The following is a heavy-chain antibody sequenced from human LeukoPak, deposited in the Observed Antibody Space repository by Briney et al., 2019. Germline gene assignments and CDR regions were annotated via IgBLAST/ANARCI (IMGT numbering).Heavy chain of an antibody. V-gene: IGHV3-23*01. J-gene: IGHJ5*02. CDR3: AKEDSSGCPSGP. D-gene: IGHD3-22*01. Sequence: XXVRQAXXXXXXXVSAISGSGGSTYYADSVKGRFTISRDNSKNTLYLQMNSLRVEDTAVYYCAKEDSSGCPSGPWGQGTLVIVSS. CDR2: ISGSGGST.